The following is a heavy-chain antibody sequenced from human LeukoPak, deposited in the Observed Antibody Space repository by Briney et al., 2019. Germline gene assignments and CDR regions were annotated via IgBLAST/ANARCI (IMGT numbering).Heavy chain of an antibody. Sequence: GGSLRLSCASSGFTFSSYWMHWVRQAPGKGLVWVSRISGDGRTTSYADSVKGRFTISRDNAKNTLYLQMNSLRVEDTAVYYCFDFGERWAQGTLVTVSS. CDR1: GFTFSSYW. J-gene: IGHJ4*02. CDR3: FDFGER. CDR2: ISGDGRTT. D-gene: IGHD4-17*01. V-gene: IGHV3-74*01.